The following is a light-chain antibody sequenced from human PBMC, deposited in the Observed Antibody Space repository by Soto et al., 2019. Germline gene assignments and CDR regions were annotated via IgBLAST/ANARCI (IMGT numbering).Light chain of an antibody. V-gene: IGKV3-15*01. J-gene: IGKJ4*01. CDR3: QHYNNWPLT. CDR2: ATS. Sequence: EIVMTQSPATLSVSPGERASLSCRASQSVSSNLAWYQQKPGQTPRLLIYATSTRATGIPARFSGSGSGTEFTLTISSLQSEDFAAYYCQHYNNWPLTFGGGTKVEIK. CDR1: QSVSSN.